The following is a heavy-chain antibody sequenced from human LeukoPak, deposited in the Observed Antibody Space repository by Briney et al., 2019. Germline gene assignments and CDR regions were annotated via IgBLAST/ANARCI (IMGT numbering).Heavy chain of an antibody. J-gene: IGHJ4*02. CDR1: GYTFTTYD. D-gene: IGHD6-19*01. V-gene: IGHV1-8*03. CDR3: ARVAGSIDY. CDR2: MNPNSGYT. Sequence: GASVKVSCKASGYTFTTYDINWVRQATGQGLEWMGWMNPNSGYTGYTQKFQGRVTITRDTSISTAYMELSSLRSEDTAVYYCARVAGSIDYWGQGTLVTVSS.